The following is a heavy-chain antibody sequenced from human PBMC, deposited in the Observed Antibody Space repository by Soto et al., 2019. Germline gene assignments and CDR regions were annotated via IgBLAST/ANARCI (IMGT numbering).Heavy chain of an antibody. CDR1: GFTFSSYA. Sequence: QVQLVESGGGVVQPGRSLRLSCAASGFTFSSYAMHWVRQAPGKGLEWVAVISYDGSNKYYADSVKGRFPISRDNSKNTLYLQMNSLRAEDTAVYYCARAFYDSSGYVPLGYFDYWGQGTLVTVSS. CDR3: ARAFYDSSGYVPLGYFDY. V-gene: IGHV3-30-3*01. J-gene: IGHJ4*02. CDR2: ISYDGSNK. D-gene: IGHD3-22*01.